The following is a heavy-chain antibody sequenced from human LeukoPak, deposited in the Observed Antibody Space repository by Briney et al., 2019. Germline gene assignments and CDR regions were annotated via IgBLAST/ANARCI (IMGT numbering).Heavy chain of an antibody. Sequence: PGGSLRLSCAASGXSFSDYYMSWIRQAPGKGLEWISYISSSSSSTNYADSVKGRFTISRDNAKNSLYLQMNSLRAEDTAVYYCARAVGQLDAFDIWAKGQWSPSLQ. CDR2: ISSSSSST. D-gene: IGHD4-23*01. J-gene: IGHJ3*02. CDR1: GXSFSDYY. CDR3: ARAVGQLDAFDI. V-gene: IGHV3-11*06.